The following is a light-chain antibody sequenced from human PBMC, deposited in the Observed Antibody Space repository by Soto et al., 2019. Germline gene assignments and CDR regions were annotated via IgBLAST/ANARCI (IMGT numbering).Light chain of an antibody. J-gene: IGKJ2*01. CDR1: QTISTY. CDR2: AAS. Sequence: DIQMTQSPSSLSASVGDRVTITCRASQTISTYLNWYQQKPGKAPKLLIYAASTLQSGVPSRFSGSGSGTDVTLTSNSLQPEDFATYYCQQSHGIPYTFGQGTKLEIK. CDR3: QQSHGIPYT. V-gene: IGKV1-39*01.